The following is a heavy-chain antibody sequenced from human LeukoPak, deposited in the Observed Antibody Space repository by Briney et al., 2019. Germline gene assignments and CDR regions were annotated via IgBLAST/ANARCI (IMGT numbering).Heavy chain of an antibody. CDR1: GFTFSSYE. D-gene: IGHD2-2*02. V-gene: IGHV3-48*03. J-gene: IGHJ4*02. CDR3: ARGGYCSGTSCYTSRFDY. Sequence: GGSLRLSCAASGFTFSSYEMNWVRQAPGKGLEWVSYISSSGSTIYYADSVKGRFTISRDNAKGSLYLQMNSLRDDDTALYYCARGGYCSGTSCYTSRFDYWGQGTLVTVSS. CDR2: ISSSGSTI.